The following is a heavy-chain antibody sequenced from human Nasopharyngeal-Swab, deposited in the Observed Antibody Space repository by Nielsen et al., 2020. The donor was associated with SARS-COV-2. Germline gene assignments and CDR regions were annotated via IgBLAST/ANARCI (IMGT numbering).Heavy chain of an antibody. CDR2: INHSGST. CDR3: ARTDYYGSGSPDY. V-gene: IGHV4-34*01. CDR1: GGSFSGYY. J-gene: IGHJ4*02. Sequence: GSLRLSCAVYGGSFSGYYWSWIRQPPGKGLEWIGEINHSGSTYYNPSLKSRVTISVDTSKNQFSLKLSSVTAADTAVYYCARTDYYGSGSPDYWGQGTLVTVSS. D-gene: IGHD3-10*01.